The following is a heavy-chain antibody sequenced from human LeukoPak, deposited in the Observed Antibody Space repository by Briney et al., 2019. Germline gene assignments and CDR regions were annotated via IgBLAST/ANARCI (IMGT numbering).Heavy chain of an antibody. CDR2: IYYSGST. J-gene: IGHJ4*02. CDR3: ARHVRFGEFRG. V-gene: IGHV4-59*08. CDR1: GGSISSYY. D-gene: IGHD3-10*01. Sequence: SETLSLTCTVSGGSISSYYWSWIRQPPGKGLGWIGCIYYSGSTNYNPSLKSRVTISVDTSKNQFSLKLSSVTAADTAVYYCARHVRFGEFRGWGQGTLVTVSS.